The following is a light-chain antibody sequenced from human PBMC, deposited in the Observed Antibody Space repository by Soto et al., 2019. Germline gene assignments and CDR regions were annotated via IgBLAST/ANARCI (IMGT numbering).Light chain of an antibody. CDR1: QSVSSN. CDR2: GES. J-gene: IGKJ1*01. Sequence: EIVMTQSPATLSVSPGERATLSCRASQSVSSNLAWYQQKPGQAPRLLIYGESTRATGIPARFSGSASGTEFTLTISRLQSEDFAVYYCQQYNNWPRTFGQGTKVEIK. CDR3: QQYNNWPRT. V-gene: IGKV3-15*01.